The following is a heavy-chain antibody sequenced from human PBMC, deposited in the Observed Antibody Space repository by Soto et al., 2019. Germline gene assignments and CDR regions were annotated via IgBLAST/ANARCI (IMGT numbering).Heavy chain of an antibody. CDR1: GGSISSYY. CDR3: ASRTYVYYYMDV. V-gene: IGHV4-59*12. Sequence: PSETLSLTCTVSGGSISSYYWSWIRQPPGKGLEWIGYINHSGITNYNPSLKSRVTISVDTSKNQFSLKVSSVTAADTAVYYCASRTYVYYYMDVWAKGTTVTVSS. D-gene: IGHD3-16*01. J-gene: IGHJ6*03. CDR2: INHSGIT.